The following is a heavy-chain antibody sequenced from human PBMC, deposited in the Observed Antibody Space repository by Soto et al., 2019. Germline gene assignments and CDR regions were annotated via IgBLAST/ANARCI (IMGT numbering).Heavy chain of an antibody. CDR1: EYTFTSYD. D-gene: IGHD1-1*01. J-gene: IGHJ6*02. Sequence: QVQLVQSGAEVTKPGASVKVSCKASEYTFTSYDINWVRQATGQGIEWMGWMSPNSGATGYAQKFQGRVTMTRDTSISTAYMELSNLRSEDTAIYYCARVVDAGVDVWGQGSTVTVSS. V-gene: IGHV1-8*01. CDR2: MSPNSGAT. CDR3: ARVVDAGVDV.